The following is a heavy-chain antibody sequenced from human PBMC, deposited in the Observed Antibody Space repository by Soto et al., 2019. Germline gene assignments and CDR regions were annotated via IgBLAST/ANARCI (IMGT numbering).Heavy chain of an antibody. V-gene: IGHV3-7*01. CDR2: IKQDGSEK. J-gene: IGHJ6*03. CDR1: GFTFSSYW. D-gene: IGHD1-26*01. Sequence: GGSLRLSCAASGFTFSSYWMSWVRQAPGKGLEWVANIKQDGSEKYYVDSVKGRFTISRDNAKNSLYLQMNSLRAEDTAVYYCAREREATTVESYMDVWGKGTTVTVSS. CDR3: AREREATTVESYMDV.